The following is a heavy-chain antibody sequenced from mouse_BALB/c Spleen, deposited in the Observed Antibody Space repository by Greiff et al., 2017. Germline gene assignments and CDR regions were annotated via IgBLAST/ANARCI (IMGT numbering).Heavy chain of an antibody. CDR1: GFTFSSFG. V-gene: IGHV5-17*02. J-gene: IGHJ2*01. CDR3: ARHYYGSSYYFDY. D-gene: IGHD1-1*01. Sequence: EVKLVESGGGLVQPGGSRKLSCAASGFTFSSFGMHWVRQAPEKGLEWVAYISSGSSTIYYADTVKGRFTISRDNPKNTLFLQMTSLRSEDTAMYYCARHYYGSSYYFDYWGQGTTRTVSS. CDR2: ISSGSSTI.